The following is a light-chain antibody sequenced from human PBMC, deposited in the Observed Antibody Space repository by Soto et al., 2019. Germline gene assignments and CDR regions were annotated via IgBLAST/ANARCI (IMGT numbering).Light chain of an antibody. V-gene: IGKV1-5*01. CDR2: DVS. CDR1: QSISSW. J-gene: IGKJ1*01. CDR3: QQYHSYSWT. Sequence: DIQMTQSPSTLSASVGDRVTITCRASQSISSWLAWYQQKPGKAPKLLIHDVSSLESGVPSRFSGSGSGTEFTLTISSLQPDDFATYYCQQYHSYSWTFGQGTKVEIK.